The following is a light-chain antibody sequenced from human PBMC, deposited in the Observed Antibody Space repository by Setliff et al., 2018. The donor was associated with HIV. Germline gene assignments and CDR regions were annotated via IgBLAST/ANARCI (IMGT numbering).Light chain of an antibody. CDR2: SDD. CDR3: AAWDDSLTGSYV. CDR1: TSNIGTNT. V-gene: IGLV1-44*01. Sequence: PPSASGTPGQRVTISCSGSTSNIGTNTVNWYQQFPGTAPKLLIYSDDQRPSGVPDRFSGSKSGTSASLAISGLQSEDEADYYCAAWDDSLTGSYVFGTGTKVTVL. J-gene: IGLJ1*01.